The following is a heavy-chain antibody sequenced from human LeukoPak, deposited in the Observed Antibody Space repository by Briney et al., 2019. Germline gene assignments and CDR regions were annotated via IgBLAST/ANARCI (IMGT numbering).Heavy chain of an antibody. CDR2: INSNGGST. D-gene: IGHD1-26*01. Sequence: GGSLRLSCAASGFTFSRSAMHWVRQAPGKGLEYVSAINSNGGSTYYANSVKGRFTISRDNSENTLYLHMGSLRPEDMAVYFCARREWDLSYFDYWGQGALVTVSS. CDR1: GFTFSRSA. J-gene: IGHJ4*02. V-gene: IGHV3-64*01. CDR3: ARREWDLSYFDY.